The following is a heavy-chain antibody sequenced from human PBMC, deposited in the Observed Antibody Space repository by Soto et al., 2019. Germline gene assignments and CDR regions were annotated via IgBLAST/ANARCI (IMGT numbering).Heavy chain of an antibody. J-gene: IGHJ5*01. CDR3: GRVVEGATRHTDLDS. Sequence: SETLSLTCTVSGVSIHNSHSFWGWIRQPPGKGLEFIGTVYYSGGAHYNSSLKSRVTISADTANNQVSLRMRSLTAADTAVYYCGRVVEGATRHTDLDSWGQGTLVTVPS. V-gene: IGHV4-39*01. CDR1: GVSIHNSHSF. CDR2: VYYSGGA. D-gene: IGHD2-21*01.